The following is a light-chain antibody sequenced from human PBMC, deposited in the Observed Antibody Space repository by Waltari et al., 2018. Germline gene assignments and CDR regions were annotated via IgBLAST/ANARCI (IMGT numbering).Light chain of an antibody. Sequence: DIQMTQSPSSLSASAGDRVTITCRASQRISNYLNWYQQKPGKAPNLLIYAASSLQSGVPSRFSGSGYGTGFTLTINSLQPEDFATYYCQQTYSPPRTFGQGTKVEVK. CDR3: QQTYSPPRT. V-gene: IGKV1-39*01. CDR2: AAS. CDR1: QRISNY. J-gene: IGKJ1*01.